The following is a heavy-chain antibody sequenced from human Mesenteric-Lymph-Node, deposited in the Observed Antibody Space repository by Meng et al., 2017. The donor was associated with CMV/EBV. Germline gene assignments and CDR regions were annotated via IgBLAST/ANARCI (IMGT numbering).Heavy chain of an antibody. Sequence: GGSLRLSCAASGFTVSTNYMSWVRPAPGKGLEWVANIKQDGSEKYSVDSGRFSISRDNAKNSLYLQMNSLRVEDTALYFCARDRWLGELSNNEDAFDIWGQGIMVTVSS. CDR3: ARDRWLGELSNNEDAFDI. CDR1: GFTVSTNY. J-gene: IGHJ3*02. D-gene: IGHD3-10*01. CDR2: IKQDGSEK. V-gene: IGHV3-7*01.